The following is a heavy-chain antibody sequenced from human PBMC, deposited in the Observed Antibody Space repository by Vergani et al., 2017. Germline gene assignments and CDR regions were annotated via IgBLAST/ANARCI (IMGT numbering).Heavy chain of an antibody. D-gene: IGHD6-13*01. J-gene: IGHJ6*02. V-gene: IGHV4-30-4*08. CDR1: GGSISSGDYY. CDR3: ARQVGDSSSWYGVYYYYGMDV. CDR2: IYYSGST. Sequence: QVQLQESGPGLVKPSQTLSLTCTVSGGSISSGDYYWSWIRQPPGKGLEWIGYIYYSGSTYYNPSLKSRVTISVDTSKNQFSLKLSSVTAADTAVYYCARQVGDSSSWYGVYYYYGMDVCGPGTTVTVSS.